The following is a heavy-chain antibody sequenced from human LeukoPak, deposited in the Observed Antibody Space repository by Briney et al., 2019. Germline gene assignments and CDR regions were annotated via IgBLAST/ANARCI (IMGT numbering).Heavy chain of an antibody. CDR3: ALGAVAGLRHFDY. CDR2: ISWNSGSI. Sequence: GRSLRLSCAASGFTFDDYAMHWVRQAPGKGLEWVSGISWNSGSIGYADSVKCRFTISRDNAKNSLYLQMNSLRAEDTALYYCALGAVAGLRHFDYWGQGTLVTVSS. J-gene: IGHJ4*02. D-gene: IGHD6-19*01. CDR1: GFTFDDYA. V-gene: IGHV3-9*01.